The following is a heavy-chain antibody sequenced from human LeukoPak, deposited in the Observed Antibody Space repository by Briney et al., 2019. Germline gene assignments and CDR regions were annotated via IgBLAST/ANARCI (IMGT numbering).Heavy chain of an antibody. J-gene: IGHJ6*03. CDR2: ISVSGGST. CDR1: GFTFSNYV. Sequence: GGYLRLSCAASGFTFSNYVMNWVRQAPGKGLEWVSGISVSGGSTYSAESVKGRFTISRDNSKNTLYLQMNSLRTEDTAVFYCARGSSSLYHYMDVWGRGTAVTVS. D-gene: IGHD2-2*01. V-gene: IGHV3-23*01. CDR3: ARGSSSLYHYMDV.